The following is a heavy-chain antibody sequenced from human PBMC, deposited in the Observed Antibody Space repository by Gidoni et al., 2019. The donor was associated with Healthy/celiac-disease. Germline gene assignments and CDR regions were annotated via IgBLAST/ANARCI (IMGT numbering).Heavy chain of an antibody. CDR2: ISGSGGST. J-gene: IGHJ4*02. D-gene: IGHD6-13*01. V-gene: IGHV3-23*01. Sequence: EVQLLESGGGLVQPGGSLRLSCAASGFTFSSYAMSWVRQAPGTGLEWVSAISGSGGSTYYADSVKGRFTIARDNSKNTLYLQMNSLRAEDTAVYYCAKDLRSWYYFDYWGQGTLVTVSS. CDR3: AKDLRSWYYFDY. CDR1: GFTFSSYA.